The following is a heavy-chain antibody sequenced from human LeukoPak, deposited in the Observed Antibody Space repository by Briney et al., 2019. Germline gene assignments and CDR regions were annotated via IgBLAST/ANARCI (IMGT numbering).Heavy chain of an antibody. D-gene: IGHD6-6*01. Sequence: PSETLSLTCAVSDFSISNPYYWGWVRQPPGKGLEWIVNIYHSRNTYYNPSLKSRRTISVDTSKNQFSLSLTSVTAADTAVYYCARVEWGSVAALDDWYFDLWGRGTLVAVSS. CDR1: DFSISNPYY. CDR2: IYHSRNT. J-gene: IGHJ2*01. CDR3: ARVEWGSVAALDDWYFDL. V-gene: IGHV4-38-2*01.